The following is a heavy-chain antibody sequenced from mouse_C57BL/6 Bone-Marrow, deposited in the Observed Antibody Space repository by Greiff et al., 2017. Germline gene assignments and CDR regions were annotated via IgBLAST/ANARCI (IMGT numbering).Heavy chain of an antibody. CDR3: ASYEEGYFDV. CDR1: GFTFTDYY. CDR2: IRNKANGYTT. J-gene: IGHJ1*03. Sequence: EVQLVESGGGLVQPGGSLSLSCAASGFTFTDYYMSWVRQPPGKALEWLGFIRNKANGYTTEYSASVKGRFTISRDNSQSILYLQMNALRAEDSATYDWASYEEGYFDVWGTGTTVTVSS. V-gene: IGHV7-3*01.